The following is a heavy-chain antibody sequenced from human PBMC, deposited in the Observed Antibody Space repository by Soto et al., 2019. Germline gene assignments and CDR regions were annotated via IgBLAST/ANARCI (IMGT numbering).Heavy chain of an antibody. CDR3: ALRKTGSYFDY. D-gene: IGHD7-27*01. CDR1: GFTFSTYA. Sequence: PGGSLRLSCAGAGFTFSTYAMSWVRQAPGKGLEWVSAISASGTSTFYVGSVKGRFTISRDNSMNTLYLQMNSPRADDTAVYYCALRKTGSYFDYWGQGSLVTVSS. CDR2: ISASGTST. J-gene: IGHJ4*02. V-gene: IGHV3-23*01.